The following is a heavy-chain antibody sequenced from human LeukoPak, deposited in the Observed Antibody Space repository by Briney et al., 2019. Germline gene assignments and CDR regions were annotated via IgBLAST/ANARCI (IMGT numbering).Heavy chain of an antibody. CDR2: ISGSGGST. J-gene: IGHJ3*02. V-gene: IGHV3-23*01. D-gene: IGHD4-23*01. CDR1: GFTFSSYA. Sequence: GGSLRLSCAASGFTFSSYAMSWVRQAPGKGLEWVSAISGSGGSTYYADSVKGRFTISRDNSKNTLYLQMNSLRAEDTAVYYCAKTGTPRIRWPDAFDIWGQGTTVSVSS. CDR3: AKTGTPRIRWPDAFDI.